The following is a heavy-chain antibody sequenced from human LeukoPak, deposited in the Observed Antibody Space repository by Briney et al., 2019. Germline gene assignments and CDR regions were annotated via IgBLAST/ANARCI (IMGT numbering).Heavy chain of an antibody. V-gene: IGHV3-23*01. D-gene: IGHD5-12*01. CDR3: ARGLWGYDSPTPLDY. Sequence: GGSLRLSCAASGFSFSSYALTWVRQAPGKGLEWVAGISPSGGITYYADSVKGRFTISRDNSKNTLYLQMNSLRAEDTAVYYCARGLWGYDSPTPLDYWGQGTLVTVSS. CDR2: ISPSGGIT. CDR1: GFSFSSYA. J-gene: IGHJ4*02.